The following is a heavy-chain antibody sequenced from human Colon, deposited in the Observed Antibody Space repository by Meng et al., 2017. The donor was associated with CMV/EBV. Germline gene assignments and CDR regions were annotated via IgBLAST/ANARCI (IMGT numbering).Heavy chain of an antibody. CDR3: ARDWTRGYCTNGVCYTIYYYGMDV. V-gene: IGHV3-48*03. CDR1: GFTCSSYE. Sequence: GGSLRLSCAASGFTCSSYEMNWVRQAPGKGLEWVSYISSSGSTIYYADSVKGRFTISRDNAKNSLYLQMNSLRAEDTAVYYCARDWTRGYCTNGVCYTIYYYGMDVWGQGTTVTVSS. D-gene: IGHD2-8*01. J-gene: IGHJ6*02. CDR2: ISSSGSTI.